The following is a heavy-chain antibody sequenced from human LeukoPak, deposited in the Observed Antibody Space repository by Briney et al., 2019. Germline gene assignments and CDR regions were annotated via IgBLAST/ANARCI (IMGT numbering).Heavy chain of an antibody. CDR2: IYYSGST. V-gene: IGHV4-39*01. CDR1: GGSISSNSYY. J-gene: IGHJ4*02. D-gene: IGHD3-10*01. CDR3: ARQLGYGSGSYPVDY. Sequence: SETLSLTCAVSGGSISSNSYYWGWIRQPPGKGLEWIGSIYYSGSTYYNPSLKSRVTISVDTSKNQFSLKLSSVTAADTAVYYCARQLGYGSGSYPVDYWGQGTLVTVSS.